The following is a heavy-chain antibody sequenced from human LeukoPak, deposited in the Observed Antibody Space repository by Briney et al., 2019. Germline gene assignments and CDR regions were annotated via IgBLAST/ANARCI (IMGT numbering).Heavy chain of an antibody. D-gene: IGHD3-3*01. J-gene: IGHJ3*02. CDR2: ISSSGSTI. CDR3: ARDPTYYDFWSGYYRGLGAFDI. Sequence: GGPLRLSCAASGFTFSDYYMSWIRQAPGKGLEWVSYISSSGSTIYYADSVKGRFTISRDNAKNSLYLQMNSLRAEDTAVYYCARDPTYYDFWSGYYRGLGAFDIWGQGTMVTVSS. CDR1: GFTFSDYY. V-gene: IGHV3-11*01.